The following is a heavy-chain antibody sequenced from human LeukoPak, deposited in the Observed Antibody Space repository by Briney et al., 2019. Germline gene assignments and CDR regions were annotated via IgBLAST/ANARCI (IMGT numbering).Heavy chain of an antibody. Sequence: PSETLSLTCTVSGGCISRYYWSWIRQPPGKGLEWIGYIYYSGSTKYNPSLKSRVTISGDTSKNQFSLKLSSVTAADTAVYYCAPATLDCIGGSCYPNYFDYWGQGTLVTVSS. J-gene: IGHJ4*02. CDR2: IYYSGST. CDR3: APATLDCIGGSCYPNYFDY. CDR1: GGCISRYY. D-gene: IGHD2-15*01. V-gene: IGHV4-59*01.